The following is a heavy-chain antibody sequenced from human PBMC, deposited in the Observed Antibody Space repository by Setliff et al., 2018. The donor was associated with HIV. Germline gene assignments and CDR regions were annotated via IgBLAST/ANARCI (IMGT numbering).Heavy chain of an antibody. D-gene: IGHD3-9*01. CDR1: GYTFSSYL. CDR3: ARDSNEGSDWSNGGWFDP. Sequence: ASVKFSCKASGYTFSSYLMHWVRQAPGQGLEWMGTINPSGGGTTYAQKFQGRVNKTRDTPTTTFYMELISLKSEDTAMYYCARDSNEGSDWSNGGWFDPWGPGTLVTVSS. V-gene: IGHV1-46*01. J-gene: IGHJ5*02. CDR2: INPSGGGT.